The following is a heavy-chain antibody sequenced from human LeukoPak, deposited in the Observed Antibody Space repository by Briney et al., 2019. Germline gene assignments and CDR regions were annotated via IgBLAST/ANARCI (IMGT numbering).Heavy chain of an antibody. J-gene: IGHJ4*02. CDR3: ARSRYDSGTYALEE. Sequence: PSETLSLTRSVSGGSVSSTTYYWGWIRQPPGKGLEWIGSISYGGSTYYNPSLKSRLTIPVDTSKNQFSLELSSVTAADTAVYFCARSRYDSGTYALEEWGQGTLVTVSS. CDR2: ISYGGST. D-gene: IGHD3-10*01. V-gene: IGHV4-39*01. CDR1: GGSVSSTTYY.